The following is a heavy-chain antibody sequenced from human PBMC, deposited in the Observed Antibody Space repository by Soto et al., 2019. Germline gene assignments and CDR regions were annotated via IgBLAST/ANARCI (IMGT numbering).Heavy chain of an antibody. D-gene: IGHD4-17*01. J-gene: IGHJ4*02. Sequence: QVLLQESGPGLVKPSETLSLTCTVSGGSISDSSHYWAWIRQPPGKGLEWIATINYSGRTYYNPSLWCRVTISVDTSRDQFSLNLNSVTAADTAFYYCARHFGNYGDWAFDFWGQGTLVTVSS. CDR3: ARHFGNYGDWAFDF. CDR2: INYSGRT. CDR1: GGSISDSSHY. V-gene: IGHV4-39*01.